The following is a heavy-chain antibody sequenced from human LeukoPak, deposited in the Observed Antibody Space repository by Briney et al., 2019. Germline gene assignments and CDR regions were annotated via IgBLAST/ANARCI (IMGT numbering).Heavy chain of an antibody. D-gene: IGHD6-6*01. CDR1: GGSISSYY. CDR3: ASIAARRGYYFDY. V-gene: IGHV4-59*01. Sequence: PSETLSLTCTVSGGSISSYYWSWIRQPPGKGLGWIGYIYYSGSTNYNPSLKSRVTISVDTSKNQFSLKLSSVTAADTAVYYCASIAARRGYYFDYWGQGTLVTVSS. CDR2: IYYSGST. J-gene: IGHJ4*02.